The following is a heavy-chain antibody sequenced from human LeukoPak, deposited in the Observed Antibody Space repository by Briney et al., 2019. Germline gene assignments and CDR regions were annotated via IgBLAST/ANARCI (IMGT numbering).Heavy chain of an antibody. CDR2: IYPGDSVT. Sequence: GESLKISCKGSGYSFTRHWIGWVRQMPGKGLEWMGIIYPGDSVTRYSPSFQGQVTISADKSISTAYLQWSSLKASDTAMYYCARHRTEGAYVSLAYWGQGTLVTVSS. CDR3: ARHRTEGAYVSLAY. CDR1: GYSFTRHW. V-gene: IGHV5-51*01. J-gene: IGHJ4*02. D-gene: IGHD2-8*02.